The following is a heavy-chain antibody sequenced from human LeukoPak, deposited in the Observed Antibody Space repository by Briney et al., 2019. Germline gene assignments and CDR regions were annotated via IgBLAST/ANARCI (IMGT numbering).Heavy chain of an antibody. CDR1: GGSISSYY. CDR3: ARGHYDFWSGYYS. D-gene: IGHD3-3*01. V-gene: IGHV4-59*05. Sequence: PSETLSLTCTVSGGSISSYYWSWIRQPPGKGLEWIGSIYYSGSTYYNPSLKSRVTISVDTSKNQFSLKLSSVTAADTAVYYCARGHYDFWSGYYSWGQGTLVTVSS. CDR2: IYYSGST. J-gene: IGHJ4*02.